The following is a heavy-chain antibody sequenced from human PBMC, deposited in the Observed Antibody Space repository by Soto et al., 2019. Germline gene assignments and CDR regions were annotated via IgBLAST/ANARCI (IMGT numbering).Heavy chain of an antibody. D-gene: IGHD1-1*01. V-gene: IGHV5-51*01. CDR3: ARLKLEMAKFPRGAFDI. CDR2: IYPGDSET. CDR1: GYRFTSYW. Sequence: GESLKISCKGPGYRFTSYWLAWVRQMPGKGLEWMGIIYPGDSETSYSPSFQGQVTISSDKSISTAYLQWSSLKASDTVIYYCARLKLEMAKFPRGAFDIWAQGTMVTVSS. J-gene: IGHJ3*02.